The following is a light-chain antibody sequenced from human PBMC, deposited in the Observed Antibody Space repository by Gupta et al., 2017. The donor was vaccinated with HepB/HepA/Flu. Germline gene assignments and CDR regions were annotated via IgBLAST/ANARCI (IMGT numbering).Light chain of an antibody. CDR1: QSISSY. Sequence: DIQMTQSPSSLSASVGDRVTITCRASQSISSYLNWYQQKPGKAPKLLIYAASSLQSGVPSRFSGSGSGTDFTRTISSLQPEDFATYDCQQSYSNPGTFGPGTKVDIK. CDR2: AAS. J-gene: IGKJ3*01. CDR3: QQSYSNPGT. V-gene: IGKV1-39*01.